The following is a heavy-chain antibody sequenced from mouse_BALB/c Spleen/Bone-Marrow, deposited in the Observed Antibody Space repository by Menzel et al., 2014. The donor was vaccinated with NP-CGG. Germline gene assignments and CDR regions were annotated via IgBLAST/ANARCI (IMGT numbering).Heavy chain of an antibody. CDR2: IGIGGST. V-gene: IGHV2-9*02. D-gene: IGHD1-1*01. CDR3: ARASYYYGSRYDY. Sequence: VKLVESGPGLVAPSQSLSITCTVSGFSLTSYGVHWVRQPPGKGLEWLGVIGIGGSTNYNSALMSRLSISKDNSKSQVFLKMNSLQTDDTAMYYCARASYYYGSRYDYWGQGTTLIVSS. J-gene: IGHJ2*01. CDR1: GFSLTSYG.